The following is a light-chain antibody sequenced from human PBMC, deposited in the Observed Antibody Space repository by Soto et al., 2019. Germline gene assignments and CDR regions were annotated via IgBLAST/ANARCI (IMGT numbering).Light chain of an antibody. CDR1: QSVSSSY. CDR3: QQYGSSPWYT. J-gene: IGKJ2*01. V-gene: IGKV3-20*01. Sequence: EIVLTQSPGTLSLSPGERATLSCRASQSVSSSYLAWYQQEPGQAPRLLIYGASSRATGIPDRFSGSGSGTDFTLTISRLEPEDFAVYYCQQYGSSPWYTFGQGTKLEIK. CDR2: GAS.